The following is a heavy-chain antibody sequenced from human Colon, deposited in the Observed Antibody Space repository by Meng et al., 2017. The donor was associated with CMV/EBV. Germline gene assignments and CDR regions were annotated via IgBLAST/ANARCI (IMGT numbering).Heavy chain of an antibody. D-gene: IGHD3-22*01. CDR2: IIASLGVA. CDR1: GCTFSSYV. CDR3: ARGRGDTSGYCLRGHFDA. V-gene: IGHV1-69*10. Sequence: SVKVSCKTSGCTFSSYVFNWVRQAPGQGLEWMGGIIASLGVATYAQMLQGRVTITAEKSTGTVYMELTSLTFDDTAIYYCARGRGDTSGYCLRGHFDAWGTGTLVTVSS. J-gene: IGHJ4*02.